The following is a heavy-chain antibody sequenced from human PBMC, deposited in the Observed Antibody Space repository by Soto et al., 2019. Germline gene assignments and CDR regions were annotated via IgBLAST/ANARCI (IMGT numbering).Heavy chain of an antibody. CDR2: ISYDGSSK. CDR1: GFTFSSYA. J-gene: IGHJ3*02. D-gene: IGHD6-19*01. CDR3: PRRNSGYISVWSDAFDI. Sequence: QVQLVESGGGVGQPGRSLRLSCAASGFTFSSYAMHWVRQAPGKGPEWVAVISYDGSSKTYADSVKGHFTISRDNSKNSLFLQMNNLRPEDTAVYYCPRRNSGYISVWSDAFDIWGQGTKVTVSS. V-gene: IGHV3-30-3*01.